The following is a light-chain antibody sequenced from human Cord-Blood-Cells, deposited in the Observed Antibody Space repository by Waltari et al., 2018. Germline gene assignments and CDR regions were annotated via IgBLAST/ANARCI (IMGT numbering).Light chain of an antibody. V-gene: IGKV3-20*01. J-gene: IGKJ3*01. Sequence: EIVLTRSPGTLSLSPGERATLSCRASQSVSSSYLAWYQQKPGQAPRLLIYGASSRATGISDRFSGSGSGTDFTLTISRLEPEDFAVYYCQQYGSSPFTFGPGTKVDIK. CDR2: GAS. CDR3: QQYGSSPFT. CDR1: QSVSSSY.